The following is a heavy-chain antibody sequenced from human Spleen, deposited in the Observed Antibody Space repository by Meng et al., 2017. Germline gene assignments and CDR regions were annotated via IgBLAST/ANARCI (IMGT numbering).Heavy chain of an antibody. D-gene: IGHD3-22*01. CDR1: GFTFSSSW. CDR3: ARDHGYDSGGSPFSPEYFHH. J-gene: IGHJ1*01. CDR2: IKQDGSDK. Sequence: GGSLRLSCAASGFTFSSSWMTWVRQAPGKGLEWVANIKQDGSDKYYVDSVKGRFTISRDNAKNSLYLQMNSLRAEDTAVYYCARDHGYDSGGSPFSPEYFHHWGQGTLVTVSS. V-gene: IGHV3-7*01.